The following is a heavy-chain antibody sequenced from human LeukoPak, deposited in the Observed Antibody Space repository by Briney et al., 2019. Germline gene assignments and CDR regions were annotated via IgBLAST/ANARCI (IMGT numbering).Heavy chain of an antibody. Sequence: SETLSLTCAVYGGSFSGYYWSWIRQPPGKGLEWIGEINHSGSTNYNPSLKSRVTISVDTYKNQFSLKLSSVTAADTAVYYCARAVRYYDSSGYDYFDYWGQGTLVTVSS. CDR2: INHSGST. CDR3: ARAVRYYDSSGYDYFDY. J-gene: IGHJ4*02. V-gene: IGHV4-34*01. CDR1: GGSFSGYY. D-gene: IGHD3-22*01.